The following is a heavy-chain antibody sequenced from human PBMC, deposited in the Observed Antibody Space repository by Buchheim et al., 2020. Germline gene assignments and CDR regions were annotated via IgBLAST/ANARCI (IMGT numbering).Heavy chain of an antibody. CDR1: GFTFSSYS. V-gene: IGHV3-48*01. CDR2: ISSSSSPI. CDR3: ARDGGSYPLNYYYYGMDV. D-gene: IGHD1-26*01. J-gene: IGHJ6*02. Sequence: EVQLVESGGGLVQPGGSLRLSCAASGFTFSSYSMNWVRQAPGKGLEWVSSISSSSSPIYYADSVKGRFTISRDNAKNSLFLQMKSLRAEDTAVYYCARDGGSYPLNYYYYGMDVWGQGTT.